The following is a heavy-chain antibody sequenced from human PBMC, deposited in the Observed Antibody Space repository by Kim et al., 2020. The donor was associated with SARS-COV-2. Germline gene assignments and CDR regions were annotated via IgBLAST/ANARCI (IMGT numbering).Heavy chain of an antibody. CDR2: ISSSSSYI. D-gene: IGHD4-17*01. J-gene: IGHJ3*02. Sequence: GGSLRLSCAASGFTFSSYSMNWVRQAPGKGLEWVSSISSSSSYIYYADSVKGRFTISRDNAKNSLYLQMNSLRAEDTAVYYCARVKNSVTPRGAFDIWGQGTMVTVSS. CDR3: ARVKNSVTPRGAFDI. V-gene: IGHV3-21*04. CDR1: GFTFSSYS.